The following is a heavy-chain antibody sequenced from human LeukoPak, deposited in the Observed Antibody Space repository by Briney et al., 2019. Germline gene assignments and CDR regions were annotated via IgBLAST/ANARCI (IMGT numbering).Heavy chain of an antibody. V-gene: IGHV3-7*01. CDR2: INQDGSIR. CDR3: ARTNAWHPGDY. Sequence: GGSLRLSCAASGFMFSSYWMTWVRQAPGKGLEWVANINQDGSIRYYVGSVQGRFTISRDNAKNSQYLQMYSLRAEDTAVYYCARTNAWHPGDYWGQGTLVTVSS. CDR1: GFMFSSYW. J-gene: IGHJ4*02. D-gene: IGHD2-2*01.